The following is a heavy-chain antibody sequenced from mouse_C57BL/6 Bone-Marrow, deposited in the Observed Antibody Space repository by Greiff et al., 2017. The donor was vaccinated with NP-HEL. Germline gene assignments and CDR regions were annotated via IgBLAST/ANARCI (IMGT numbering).Heavy chain of an antibody. CDR3: AKIYYYGSSHFDY. Sequence: QVQLQQSGAELARPGASVKLSCKASGYTFTSYGISWVKQRTGQGLEWIGEIYPRSGSTYYNEKFKGKATLTADKSSSTAYMELRSLTSVYSAVYFCAKIYYYGSSHFDYWGQGTTLTVSS. J-gene: IGHJ2*01. CDR2: IYPRSGST. D-gene: IGHD1-1*01. V-gene: IGHV1-81*01. CDR1: GYTFTSYG.